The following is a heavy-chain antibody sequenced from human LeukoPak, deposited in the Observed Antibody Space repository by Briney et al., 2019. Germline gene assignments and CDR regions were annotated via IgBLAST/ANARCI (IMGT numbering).Heavy chain of an antibody. J-gene: IGHJ5*02. CDR3: AGVGWGYNWGGGFDP. D-gene: IGHD1-1*01. CDR2: ISSSGSTI. Sequence: PGGSLRLSCAASGFTFSDYYMSWIRQAPGKGLEWVSYISSSGSTIYYADSVRGRFTISRDNSKNTVDPQMDSLRVEDKAVFYCAGVGWGYNWGGGFDPWGQGTLVTVSS. CDR1: GFTFSDYY. V-gene: IGHV3-11*04.